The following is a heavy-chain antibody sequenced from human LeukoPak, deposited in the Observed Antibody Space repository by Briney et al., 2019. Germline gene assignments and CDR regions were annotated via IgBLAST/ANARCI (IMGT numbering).Heavy chain of an antibody. V-gene: IGHV4-31*03. J-gene: IGHJ3*02. Sequence: SQTLSLTCTVSGGSISSGGYYWSWIRQHPGKGLEWIGYIYSSGSTNYNPSLKSRVTISVDTSKNQFSLKLSSVTAADTAVYYCAKTLSYYYDSSGDAFDIWGQGTMVTVSS. CDR1: GGSISSGGYY. D-gene: IGHD3-22*01. CDR2: IYSSGST. CDR3: AKTLSYYYDSSGDAFDI.